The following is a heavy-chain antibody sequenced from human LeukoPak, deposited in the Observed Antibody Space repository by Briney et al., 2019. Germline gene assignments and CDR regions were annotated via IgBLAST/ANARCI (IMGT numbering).Heavy chain of an antibody. D-gene: IGHD6-13*01. CDR2: IIPIFGTA. Sequence: ASVKVSCKASGGTISSYAISWVRQAPGQGLEWMGGIIPIFGTANYAQKFQGRVTITADESTSTAYMELSSLRSEDTAVYYCARSSSSWFNWFDPWGQGTLVTVSS. J-gene: IGHJ5*02. CDR1: GGTISSYA. CDR3: ARSSSSWFNWFDP. V-gene: IGHV1-69*13.